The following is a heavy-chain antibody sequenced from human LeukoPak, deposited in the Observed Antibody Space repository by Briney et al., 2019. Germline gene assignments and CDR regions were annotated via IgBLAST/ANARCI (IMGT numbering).Heavy chain of an antibody. CDR1: GSTFSNYA. J-gene: IGHJ4*02. CDR3: AKDQAGYGRIVDF. Sequence: PGGSLRLSCAASGSTFSNYAMNWVRQAPGKGLEWVSTITGGGGATYYADSVKGRFTLSRDDSKNTLYLQMNSLRLDDTAVYYCAKDQAGYGRIVDFWGQGTLVTVSS. V-gene: IGHV3-23*01. CDR2: ITGGGGAT. D-gene: IGHD5-18*01.